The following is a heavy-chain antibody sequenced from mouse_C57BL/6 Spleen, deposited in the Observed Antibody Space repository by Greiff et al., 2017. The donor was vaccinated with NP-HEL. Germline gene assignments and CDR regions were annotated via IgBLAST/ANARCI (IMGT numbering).Heavy chain of an antibody. Sequence: QVHVKQSGAELVKPGASVKISCKASGYAFSSYWMHWVKQRPGKGLEWIGQIYPGDGDTNYNGKFKGKATLTADKSSSTAYMQLSSLTSEDSAVYFCARIAYWGQGTLVTVSA. CDR1: GYAFSSYW. CDR3: ARIAY. V-gene: IGHV1-80*01. J-gene: IGHJ3*01. CDR2: IYPGDGDT.